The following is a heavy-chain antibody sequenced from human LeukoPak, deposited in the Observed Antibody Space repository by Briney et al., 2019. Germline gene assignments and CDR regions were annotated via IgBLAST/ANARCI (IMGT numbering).Heavy chain of an antibody. CDR3: ATKPIDRYNWNVDY. CDR1: GGSISSGDYY. CDR2: IYYSGST. J-gene: IGHJ4*02. V-gene: IGHV4-30-4*01. Sequence: SSETLSLTCTVSGGSISSGDYYWSWIRQPPGKGLEWIGYIYYSGSTYYNPSLKSRVTISVDTSKNQFSLKLSSVTAADTAVYYCATKPIDRYNWNVDYWGQGTLVTVSS. D-gene: IGHD1-20*01.